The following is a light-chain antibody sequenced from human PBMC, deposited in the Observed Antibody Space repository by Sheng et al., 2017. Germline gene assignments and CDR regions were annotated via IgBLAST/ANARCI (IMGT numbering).Light chain of an antibody. Sequence: DIQMTQSPSSLSASVGDRVTITCRASQSILTYLNWYQQEPGKAPKLLIYSASSLERGVPSRFSGSGSATDFTLTISNLQPADFATYFCQQNYSPPYNFGLGDQ. CDR2: SAS. CDR3: QQNYSPPYN. J-gene: IGKJ2*01. V-gene: IGKV1-39*01. CDR1: QSILTY.